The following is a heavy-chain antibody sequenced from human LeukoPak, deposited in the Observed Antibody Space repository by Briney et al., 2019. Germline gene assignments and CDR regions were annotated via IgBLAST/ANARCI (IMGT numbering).Heavy chain of an antibody. D-gene: IGHD3-10*01. J-gene: IGHJ4*02. CDR2: IFYTGNT. Sequence: SETLSLTCTVSGVSFSSSGCYWGWIRQPPGEGLEWVGSIFYTGNTYYNPSLRSRVTISADTSKNQFSLDLRFVTAADSAVYYCARLGASLMWDSGSFPDYWGQGTLVTVSS. CDR3: ARLGASLMWDSGSFPDY. CDR1: GVSFSSSGCY. V-gene: IGHV4-39*01.